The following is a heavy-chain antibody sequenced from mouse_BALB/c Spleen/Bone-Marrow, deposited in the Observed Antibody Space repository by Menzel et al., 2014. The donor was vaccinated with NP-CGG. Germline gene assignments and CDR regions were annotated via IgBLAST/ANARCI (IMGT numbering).Heavy chain of an antibody. V-gene: IGHV5-9-1*01. D-gene: IGHD2-4*01. CDR3: SRLRMITTYFDV. CDR2: ISSSGSYT. Sequence: EVMLVESGGGLAKPGGSLQLSCAASGFTFSTYAMSWVRQTPEKRLEWVATISSSGSYTYYPDSVKDRFTISRDNAKNTLYLQMSSLRSEDTAMFYCSRLRMITTYFDVWGAGTTVTVSS. J-gene: IGHJ1*01. CDR1: GFTFSTYA.